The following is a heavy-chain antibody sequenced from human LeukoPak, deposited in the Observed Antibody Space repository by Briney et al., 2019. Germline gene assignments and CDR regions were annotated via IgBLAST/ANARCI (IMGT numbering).Heavy chain of an antibody. Sequence: QPGRSLRLSCAASGFTFSSYAMHWVRQAPGKGLEWVAVISYDGSNKYYADSVKGRFTISRDNSKNTLYLQMNSLRAEDTAVYYCARTYGSSSHSPNFDYWGQGTLVTVSS. J-gene: IGHJ4*02. V-gene: IGHV3-30*04. D-gene: IGHD6-13*01. CDR2: ISYDGSNK. CDR1: GFTFSSYA. CDR3: ARTYGSSSHSPNFDY.